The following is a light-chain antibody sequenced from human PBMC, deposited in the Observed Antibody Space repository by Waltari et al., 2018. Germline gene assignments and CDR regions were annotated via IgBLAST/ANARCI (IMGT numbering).Light chain of an antibody. Sequence: EIVLTQSPGPLSLSPGERATLSCRASQSVTSISLTWYQQKLGQAPRLLIYGTSSRATGIPGRFSGSGSGTDFTLTISRLEPEDFAVYDCQQYDGEVVTFGGGTEVEI. CDR1: QSVTSIS. CDR3: QQYDGEVVT. J-gene: IGKJ4*01. V-gene: IGKV3-20*01. CDR2: GTS.